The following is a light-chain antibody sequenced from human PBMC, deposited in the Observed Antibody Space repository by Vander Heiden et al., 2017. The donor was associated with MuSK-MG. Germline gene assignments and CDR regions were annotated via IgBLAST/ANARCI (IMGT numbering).Light chain of an antibody. Sequence: DIQMTKSPSSLSASVGDRVTITCRASQSISSYLNWYQQKPGKDPKLLIYAASSLQSGVPSRFSGSGSGTDFTLTISSLQPEDFATYYCQQSYSTPYTFGQGTKLEIK. CDR2: AAS. J-gene: IGKJ2*01. CDR3: QQSYSTPYT. CDR1: QSISSY. V-gene: IGKV1-39*01.